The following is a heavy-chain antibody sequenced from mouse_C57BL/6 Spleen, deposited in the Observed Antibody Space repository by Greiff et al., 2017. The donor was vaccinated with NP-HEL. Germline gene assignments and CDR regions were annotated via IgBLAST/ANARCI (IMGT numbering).Heavy chain of an antibody. CDR3: ARSGTGSPWFAY. V-gene: IGHV1-19*01. CDR2: INPYNGGT. Sequence: VQLQQSGPVLVKPGASVKMSCKASGYTFTDYYMNWVKQSHGQSLEWIGVINPYNGGTSYNQKFKGKATLTVDTSSSTAYMELNSLTSEDSAVYYCARSGTGSPWFAYWGQGTLVTVSA. CDR1: GYTFTDYY. D-gene: IGHD4-1*01. J-gene: IGHJ3*01.